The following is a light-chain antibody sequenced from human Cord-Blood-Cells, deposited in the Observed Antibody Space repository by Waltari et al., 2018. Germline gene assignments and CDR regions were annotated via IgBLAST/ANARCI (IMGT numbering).Light chain of an antibody. CDR2: GDH. Sequence: QSVLTQPPSVSGAPGPRVTISCTGSSSNIGAGYDVHWYQQLPGTAPKLLIYGDHNRPSGVPDRFSGSKSGTSASLAITGLQAEDEAEYYCQSYDSSLSGSVFGGGTKLTVL. J-gene: IGLJ3*02. V-gene: IGLV1-40*01. CDR3: QSYDSSLSGSV. CDR1: SSNIGAGYD.